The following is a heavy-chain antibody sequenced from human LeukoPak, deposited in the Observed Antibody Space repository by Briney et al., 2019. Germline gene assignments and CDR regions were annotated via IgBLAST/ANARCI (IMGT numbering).Heavy chain of an antibody. Sequence: PGGSLRLSCAASGFTFSSYSMNWVRQAPGKGLEWVSSISSSSYIYYADSVKGRFTISRDNSKNTLYLQMNSLRTEDTAVYYCSTLILGVTEGPGWGQGTLVTVSS. CDR3: STLILGVTEGPG. CDR2: ISSSSYI. V-gene: IGHV3-21*01. J-gene: IGHJ4*02. D-gene: IGHD2-21*02. CDR1: GFTFSSYS.